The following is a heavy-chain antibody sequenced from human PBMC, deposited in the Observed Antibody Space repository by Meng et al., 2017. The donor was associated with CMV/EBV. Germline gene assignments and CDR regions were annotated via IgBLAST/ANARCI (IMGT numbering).Heavy chain of an antibody. V-gene: IGHV3-30*04. D-gene: IGHD5-24*01. Sequence: GESLKTSCAASGFTFSSYAMHWVRQAPGKGLEWVAVISYDGSNKYYADSVKGRFTISRDNSKNTLYLQMNSLRAEDTAVYYCHSRRGGDGYTDFDYWGQGTLVTVSS. CDR3: HSRRGGDGYTDFDY. CDR2: ISYDGSNK. J-gene: IGHJ4*02. CDR1: GFTFSSYA.